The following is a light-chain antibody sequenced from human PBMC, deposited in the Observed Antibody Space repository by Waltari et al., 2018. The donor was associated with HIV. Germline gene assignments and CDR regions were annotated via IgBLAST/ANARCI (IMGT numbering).Light chain of an antibody. CDR2: RND. V-gene: IGLV1-44*01. CDR3: AAWDDSLNAVL. CDR1: DSNIGSNI. Sequence: GQRVTISCSGSDSNIGSNIVSWYQQLPETAPKLLIYRNDQRPSGIPDRFSASKSGASASLAISGLRSDDDGDYYCAAWDDSLNAVLFGGGTKLTVL. J-gene: IGLJ2*01.